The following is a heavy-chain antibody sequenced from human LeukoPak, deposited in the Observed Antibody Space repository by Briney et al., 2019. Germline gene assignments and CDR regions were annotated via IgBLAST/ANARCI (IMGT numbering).Heavy chain of an antibody. CDR2: IYTSGST. CDR1: GGSISSGSYY. Sequence: TSQTLSLTCTVSGGSISSGSYYWSWIRQPAGKGLEWIGRIYTSGSTNYNPSLKSRVTISVDTSKNQFSLKLSSVTAADTAVYYCARSAVGAAPYYYYSMDVWGQGTTVTVSS. J-gene: IGHJ6*02. V-gene: IGHV4-61*02. D-gene: IGHD2-15*01. CDR3: ARSAVGAAPYYYYSMDV.